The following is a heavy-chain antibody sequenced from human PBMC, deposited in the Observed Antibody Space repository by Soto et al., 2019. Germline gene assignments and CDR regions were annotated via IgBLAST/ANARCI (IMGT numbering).Heavy chain of an antibody. Sequence: QVQLVESGGGVVQPGRSLRLSCAASGFTFSSYGMHWVRQAPGKGLEWVAVIWYDGSNKYYADSVKGRFTISRDNSKNTLYLQMNSLRAEDTAVYYCARGGLGLLLQVDGRDVWGQGTTVTVSS. CDR3: ARGGLGLLLQVDGRDV. D-gene: IGHD3-22*01. CDR1: GFTFSSYG. J-gene: IGHJ6*02. V-gene: IGHV3-33*01. CDR2: IWYDGSNK.